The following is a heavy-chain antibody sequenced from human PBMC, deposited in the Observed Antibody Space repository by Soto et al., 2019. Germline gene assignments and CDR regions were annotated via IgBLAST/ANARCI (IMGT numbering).Heavy chain of an antibody. J-gene: IGHJ4*02. Sequence: EVQLLDSGGGLVQPGGSLRLSCKVSGFPFSSYAMSWVRQAPGKGLEWVSSINRNGGGANYAASVKGRFTISRDDSNDVLSLQMNSLRAEDTAIYYCATGYYFDFGGQGTRVTVSS. V-gene: IGHV3-23*01. CDR1: GFPFSSYA. CDR2: INRNGGGA. CDR3: ATGYYFDF.